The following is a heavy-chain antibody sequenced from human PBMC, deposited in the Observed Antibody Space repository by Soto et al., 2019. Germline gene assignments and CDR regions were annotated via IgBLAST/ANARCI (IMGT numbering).Heavy chain of an antibody. CDR2: ISGSGGTT. V-gene: IGHV3-23*01. J-gene: IGHJ4*02. Sequence: DVQLLESGGGLVQPGGSLRLSCASSGFTFNNYGMSWVRQAPGKGLEWVSAISGSGGTTYYADSVRGRFTISRDSAKNTLYLEMNSLRVEDTALYFCAKDHRDWGQGTLVTVSS. CDR3: AKDHRD. CDR1: GFTFNNYG.